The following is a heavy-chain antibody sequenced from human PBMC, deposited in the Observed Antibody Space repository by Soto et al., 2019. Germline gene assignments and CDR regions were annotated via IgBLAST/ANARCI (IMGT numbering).Heavy chain of an antibody. CDR2: IYHSGTT. CDR3: ARDRGVVPATPYYYYGMDV. Sequence: NPSETLSLTCAVSSFSISSGYYWGWVRQPPGKGLEWIGSIYHSGTTNYSPSLKSRVTISIDTSKNQFSLTLRSVTAADAAVYYCARDRGVVPATPYYYYGMDVWCQGTTVTVSS. J-gene: IGHJ6*02. D-gene: IGHD2-2*01. CDR1: SFSISSGYY. V-gene: IGHV4-38-2*02.